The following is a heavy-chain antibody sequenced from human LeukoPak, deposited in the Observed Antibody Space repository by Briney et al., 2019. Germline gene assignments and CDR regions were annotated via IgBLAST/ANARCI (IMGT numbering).Heavy chain of an antibody. Sequence: PSETLSLTCIVSGGSISSGGYYWSWIRQHPGKALEWIGYIYYSGSTYYNPSLKSRVTISVDTSKNQFSLKLSSVTAADTAVYYCARDLYGSGIWGQGTLVTVSS. CDR2: IYYSGST. CDR1: GGSISSGGYY. V-gene: IGHV4-31*03. CDR3: ARDLYGSGI. J-gene: IGHJ4*02. D-gene: IGHD3-10*01.